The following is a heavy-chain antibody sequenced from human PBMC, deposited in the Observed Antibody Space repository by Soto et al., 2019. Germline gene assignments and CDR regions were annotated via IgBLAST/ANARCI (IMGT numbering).Heavy chain of an antibody. CDR1: GGSISSGGYY. D-gene: IGHD2-21*02. J-gene: IGHJ5*02. V-gene: IGHV4-31*03. CDR3: ARDSCGGDCYSPANWFDP. CDR2: IYYSGST. Sequence: SETLSLTCTVSGGSISSGGYYWSWIRQHPGKGLEWIGYIYYSGSTYYNPSLKSRVTISVDTSKNQFSLKLSSVTAADTAVYYCARDSCGGDCYSPANWFDPWGQGTLVTVSS.